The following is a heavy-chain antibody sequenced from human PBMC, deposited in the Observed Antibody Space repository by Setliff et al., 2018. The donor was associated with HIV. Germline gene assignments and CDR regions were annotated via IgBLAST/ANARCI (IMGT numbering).Heavy chain of an antibody. CDR2: VYYSGST. V-gene: IGHV4-31*02. J-gene: IGHJ4*02. CDR3: ARGPFVLRFLERLVYFDY. Sequence: SETLSLTCSVSGGSISSSGYYWSWIRQHPGKGLDWIGRVYYSGSTDYSPSLQSRATLSIDTSKNQSSLKLTSVIAADTAIYYCARGPFVLRFLERLVYFDYWGQGKLVTVSS. CDR1: GGSISSSGYY. D-gene: IGHD3-3*01.